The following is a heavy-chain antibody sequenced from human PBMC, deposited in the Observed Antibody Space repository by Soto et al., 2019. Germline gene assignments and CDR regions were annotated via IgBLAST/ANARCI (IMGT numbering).Heavy chain of an antibody. V-gene: IGHV3-7*01. J-gene: IGHJ4*02. CDR3: ARVYYDYIWGSYPLVY. Sequence: GGSLRLSCAASGFTFSSHWMSWVRQAPGKGLEWLASKKQDGSEKHYVDSVKGRFTISRDNAKNSLYLQMNSLRVEDTAVYYCARVYYDYIWGSYPLVYWGQGTLVTVSS. CDR2: KKQDGSEK. CDR1: GFTFSSHW. D-gene: IGHD3-16*02.